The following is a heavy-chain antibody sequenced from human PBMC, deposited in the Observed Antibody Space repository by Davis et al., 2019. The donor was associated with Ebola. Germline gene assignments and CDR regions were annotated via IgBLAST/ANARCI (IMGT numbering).Heavy chain of an antibody. V-gene: IGHV3-48*02. Sequence: GESLKIPCASSGFTFSSYSMNWVRQAPGKGLEWVSYISSSSSTIYYADSVKGRFTISRDNAKNSLYLQMNSLRDEDTAVYYCARAPTRSIFGVVTSYYYGMDVWGQGTTVTVSS. CDR1: GFTFSSYS. J-gene: IGHJ6*02. CDR3: ARAPTRSIFGVVTSYYYGMDV. CDR2: ISSSSSTI. D-gene: IGHD3-3*01.